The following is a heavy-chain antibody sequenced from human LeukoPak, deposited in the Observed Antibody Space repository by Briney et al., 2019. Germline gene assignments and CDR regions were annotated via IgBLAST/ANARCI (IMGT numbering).Heavy chain of an antibody. Sequence: PSETLSLTCTVSGGSISSGASDWGWIRQHPKRGLEWVGYINHSGSTYYNPSLGSRVTMSVDTSKNQFSLKLSSVTAADSAVYYCARAARQGFTMIVVPFFYFELWGRGTLVTVSS. CDR2: INHSGST. D-gene: IGHD3-22*01. CDR3: ARAARQGFTMIVVPFFYFEL. J-gene: IGHJ2*01. V-gene: IGHV4-31*03. CDR1: GGSISSGASD.